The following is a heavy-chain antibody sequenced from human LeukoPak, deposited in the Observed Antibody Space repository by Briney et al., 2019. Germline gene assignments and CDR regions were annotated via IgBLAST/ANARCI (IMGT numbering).Heavy chain of an antibody. J-gene: IGHJ3*02. CDR1: GFTFSSYS. CDR2: ISSSSSYI. CDR3: ARGTAVAGTRGAFDT. Sequence: PGGSLRLSCAASGFTFSSYSMNWVRQAPGKGLEWVSSISSSSSYIYYADSVKGRFTISRDNAKNSLYLQINSLRAEDTAVYYCARGTAVAGTRGAFDTWGQGTMVTVSS. V-gene: IGHV3-21*01. D-gene: IGHD6-19*01.